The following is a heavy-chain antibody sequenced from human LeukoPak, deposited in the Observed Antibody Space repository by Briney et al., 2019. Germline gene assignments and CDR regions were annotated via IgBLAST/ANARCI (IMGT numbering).Heavy chain of an antibody. D-gene: IGHD6-25*01. CDR2: ISGSGGST. Sequence: GGSLRLSCTASGFTFGDYAMSWVRQAPGKGLEWVSAISGSGGSTYYADSVKGRFTISRDNSKNTLYLQMNSLRAEDTAVYYCAKDERLRAPFDYWGQGTLVTVSS. CDR1: GFTFGDYA. CDR3: AKDERLRAPFDY. J-gene: IGHJ4*02. V-gene: IGHV3-23*01.